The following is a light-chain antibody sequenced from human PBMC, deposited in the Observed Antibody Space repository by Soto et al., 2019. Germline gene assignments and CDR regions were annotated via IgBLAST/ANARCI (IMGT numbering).Light chain of an antibody. CDR3: CSYAGSSTYV. V-gene: IGLV1-44*01. CDR2: SNN. CDR1: SSNIGSNT. J-gene: IGLJ1*01. Sequence: QSVLTQPPSASGTPGQRVTISCSGGSSNIGSNTVNWYQQLPGTAPKLLIYSNNQRPSGVSNRFSGSKSGNTASLTISGLQAEDEADYYCCSYAGSSTYVFGTGTKLTVL.